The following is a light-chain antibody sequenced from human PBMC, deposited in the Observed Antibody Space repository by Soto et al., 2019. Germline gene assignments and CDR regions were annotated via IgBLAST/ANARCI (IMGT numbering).Light chain of an antibody. CDR3: SSYTSSSTLWV. CDR1: SSDVGDYNY. CDR2: EVS. V-gene: IGLV2-14*01. J-gene: IGLJ3*02. Sequence: QSVLTQPASVSGSPGQSVTISCTGTSSDVGDYNYVSWYQQHPGTAPKLMIYEVSNRPSGVSNRFSGSKSGNTASLTISGLQAEDEADSYCSSYTSSSTLWVFGGGTKLTVL.